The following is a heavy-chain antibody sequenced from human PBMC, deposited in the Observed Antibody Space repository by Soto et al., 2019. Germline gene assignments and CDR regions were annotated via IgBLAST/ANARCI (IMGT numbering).Heavy chain of an antibody. D-gene: IGHD3-16*02. CDR3: ARGLRMITFGGVIVRRSYWYFDL. CDR1: GGSFSGYY. J-gene: IGHJ2*01. V-gene: IGHV4-34*01. CDR2: INHSGST. Sequence: SETLSLTCAVYGGSFSGYYWSWIRQPPGKGLEWIGEINHSGSTNYNPSLKSRVTISVDTSKNQFSLKLSSVTAADTAVYYCARGLRMITFGGVIVRRSYWYFDLWGRGTLVTVSS.